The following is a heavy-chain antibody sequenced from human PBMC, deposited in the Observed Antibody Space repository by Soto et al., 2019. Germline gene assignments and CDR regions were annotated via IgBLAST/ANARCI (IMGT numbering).Heavy chain of an antibody. Sequence: GGSLRLSCAASGFTFSSYAMSWVRQAPGKGLEWVSAISGSGGSTYYADSVKRRFTISRDNSKNTLYLQMNSLRAEDTAVYYCAKDELEDYGDYAGVVLDAFDIWGQGTMVTVSS. CDR1: GFTFSSYA. CDR3: AKDELEDYGDYAGVVLDAFDI. J-gene: IGHJ3*02. CDR2: ISGSGGST. D-gene: IGHD4-17*01. V-gene: IGHV3-23*01.